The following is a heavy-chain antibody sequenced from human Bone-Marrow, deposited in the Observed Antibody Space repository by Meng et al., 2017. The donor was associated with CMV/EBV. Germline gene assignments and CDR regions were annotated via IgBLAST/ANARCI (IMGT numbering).Heavy chain of an antibody. CDR3: ARGEYYYESYFNY. J-gene: IGHJ4*02. D-gene: IGHD3-22*01. Sequence: QVQLEQSGAGVKMPGSSVKVSCKVSGGILRKYAISWVRQAPGQGLEYMGGISAIFGTANYAQKFQGRVTITADESTNTVYMEVSSLRSEDTAVYYCARGEYYYESYFNYWGQGTLVTVSS. V-gene: IGHV1-69*01. CDR2: ISAIFGTA. CDR1: GGILRKYA.